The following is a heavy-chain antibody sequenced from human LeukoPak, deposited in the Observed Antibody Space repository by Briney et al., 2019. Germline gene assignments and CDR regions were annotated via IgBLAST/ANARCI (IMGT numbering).Heavy chain of an antibody. CDR1: GFRFSGHG. Sequence: GGSLRLSCAGSGFRFSGHGMHWVRQAPGKGLEWLGYIWYDGSNSDYVDPVKGRFTISRDNSKSTVYLQMNSLRAEDTAVYHCARFVGSDYAGSFDLWGQGTPVTVSS. CDR2: IWYDGSNS. J-gene: IGHJ4*02. CDR3: ARFVGSDYAGSFDL. D-gene: IGHD3-10*01. V-gene: IGHV3-33*01.